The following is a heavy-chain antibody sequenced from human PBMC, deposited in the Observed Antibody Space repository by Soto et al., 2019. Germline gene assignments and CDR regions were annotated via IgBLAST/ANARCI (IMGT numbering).Heavy chain of an antibody. D-gene: IGHD5-18*01. CDR1: GGSISSGSSY. CDR2: IYYSGTT. V-gene: IGHV4-39*01. CDR3: ARLGGYKYGFYY. Sequence: SETLSLTCTVSGGSISSGSSYWSWIRQPPGKGLEWVGYIYYSGTTNYNPSLKSRVTISVDTSKNQFSLRLSSVTAADTALYYCARLGGYKYGFYYWGQGTLVTVSS. J-gene: IGHJ4*02.